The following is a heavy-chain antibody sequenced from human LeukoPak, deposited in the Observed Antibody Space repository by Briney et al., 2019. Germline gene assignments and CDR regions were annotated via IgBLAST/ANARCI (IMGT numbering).Heavy chain of an antibody. CDR2: IGFDGTSE. J-gene: IGHJ4*02. D-gene: IGHD3-10*01. CDR3: ASETGYGSGGYPFDY. CDR1: GFTFSNHA. Sequence: GGSLRLSCAASGFTFSNHAMSWVRQAPGKGLEWVSTIGFDGTSEHYADSVKGRFTISRDDSKNTLYLQMNSLTVEDTAVYYCASETGYGSGGYPFDYWGQGTLVTVSS. V-gene: IGHV3-33*08.